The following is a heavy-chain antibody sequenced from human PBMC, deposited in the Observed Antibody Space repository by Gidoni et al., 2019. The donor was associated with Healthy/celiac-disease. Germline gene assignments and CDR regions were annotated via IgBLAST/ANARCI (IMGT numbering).Heavy chain of an antibody. Sequence: QLQLQESGPGLVKPSATLSLTCTVSGGSISSSSSYWAWIRQPPGKGLEWIGSIYYSGCTYYHPSLKSRVTISVDTSKNQFSLKLSSVTAADTAVYYCARHKGLDPITIFGVVIIDWFDPWGQGTLVTVSS. CDR1: GGSISSSSSY. D-gene: IGHD3-3*01. CDR3: ARHKGLDPITIFGVVIIDWFDP. CDR2: IYYSGCT. V-gene: IGHV4-39*01. J-gene: IGHJ5*02.